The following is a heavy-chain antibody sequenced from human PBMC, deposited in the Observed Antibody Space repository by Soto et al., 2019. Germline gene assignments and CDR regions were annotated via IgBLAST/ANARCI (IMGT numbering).Heavy chain of an antibody. CDR2: ISAYNGNT. D-gene: IGHD2-2*01. CDR3: AIIVVVPGWFDP. Sequence: GXSLKVSCKPSVYTFPSYGISWVRQAPGQGLEWMGWISAYNGNTNYAQKLQGRVTMTTDTSTSTAYMELRSLRSDDTAVYYCAIIVVVPGWFDPWGQGTLVTVSS. J-gene: IGHJ5*02. V-gene: IGHV1-18*04. CDR1: VYTFPSYG.